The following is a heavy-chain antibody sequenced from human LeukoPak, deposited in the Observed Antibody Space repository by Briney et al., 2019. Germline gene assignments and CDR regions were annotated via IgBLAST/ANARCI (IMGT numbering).Heavy chain of an antibody. CDR2: VNHSGST. D-gene: IGHD2-2*01. Sequence: SETLSLTCAVYGGSISGYYWSWIRQPPGKGLEWIGEVNHSGSTNYNPPLKSRVTISVDTSKNQFSLKLSSVTAADTAVYYCASGPPIVVVPAAIGAFDIWGQRTMVTVSS. CDR1: GGSISGYY. J-gene: IGHJ3*02. V-gene: IGHV4-34*01. CDR3: ASGPPIVVVPAAIGAFDI.